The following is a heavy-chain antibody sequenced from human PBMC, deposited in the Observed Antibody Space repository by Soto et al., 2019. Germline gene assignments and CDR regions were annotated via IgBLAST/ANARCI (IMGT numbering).Heavy chain of an antibody. CDR1: GFTFSNYA. CDR3: AKGAPGIAVAGTRRDYYYGMDV. CDR2: ISGSGGST. J-gene: IGHJ6*02. V-gene: IGHV3-23*01. Sequence: EVQLLESGGGLVQPGGSLRLSCAASGFTFSNYAMSWVRQAPGKGLEWVSSISGSGGSTYYADSVKGRFTISRDNSKNXXEXQXXSLRAEDTAVYYCAKGAPGIAVAGTRRDYYYGMDVWGQGTTVTVSS. D-gene: IGHD6-19*01.